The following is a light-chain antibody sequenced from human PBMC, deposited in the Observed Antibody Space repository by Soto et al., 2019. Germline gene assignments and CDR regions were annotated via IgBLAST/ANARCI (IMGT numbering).Light chain of an antibody. V-gene: IGKV3-11*01. CDR2: DES. CDR3: QKRSNWPIT. J-gene: IGKJ5*01. CDR1: RSVSSY. Sequence: EIVLTQSPATLSLSPAESATLSCRATRSVSSYLAWYQQKPGQAPRILIYDESSRPTDIPARFSGSGSGTDLNLTISSLEPEDFALYYCQKRSNWPITCGQGTRLEIK.